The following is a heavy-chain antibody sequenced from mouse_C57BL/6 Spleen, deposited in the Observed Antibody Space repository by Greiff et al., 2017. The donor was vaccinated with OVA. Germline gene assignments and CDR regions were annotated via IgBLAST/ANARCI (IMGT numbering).Heavy chain of an antibody. V-gene: IGHV1-54*01. Sequence: QVQLQQSGAELVRPGTSVKVSCKASGYAFTNYLIEWVKQRPGQGLEWIGVINPGSGGTNYNEKFKGKATLTADKSSSTAYMQLSSLTSEDSAVYFCARSYYGSSPWYFDVGGTGTTVTVAS. CDR1: GYAFTNYL. CDR2: INPGSGGT. CDR3: ARSYYGSSPWYFDV. D-gene: IGHD1-1*01. J-gene: IGHJ1*03.